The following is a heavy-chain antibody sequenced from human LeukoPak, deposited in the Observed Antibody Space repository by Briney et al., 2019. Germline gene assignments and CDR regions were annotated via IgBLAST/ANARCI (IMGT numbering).Heavy chain of an antibody. J-gene: IGHJ4*02. D-gene: IGHD6-13*01. CDR2: IRFDGSNK. V-gene: IGHV3-30*02. CDR3: AKSASGYSSSWYCFDY. CDR1: GFTFSSYA. Sequence: GGSLRLSCAASGFTFSSYAMHWVRQAPGKGLEWVAFIRFDGSNKYYADSVKGRFTISRDNSKNTLYLQMNSLRTEDTAVYYCAKSASGYSSSWYCFDYWGQGTLVTVSS.